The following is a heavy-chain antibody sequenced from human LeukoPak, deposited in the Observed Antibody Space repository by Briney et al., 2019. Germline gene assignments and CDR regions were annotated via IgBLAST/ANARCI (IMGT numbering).Heavy chain of an antibody. J-gene: IGHJ4*02. Sequence: SETLSLTCTVSGGSVNYYYWTWIRQPXXXXXXXXGEIYYSGRTNYTPSLKSRVTISVDTSKNQFSLKLTSVTAADPGVYYCGRENRGGTARPNQIDYWGQGTLVTVSS. CDR2: IYYSGRT. D-gene: IGHD6-6*01. V-gene: IGHV4-59*02. CDR1: GGSVNYYY. CDR3: GRENRGGTARPNQIDY.